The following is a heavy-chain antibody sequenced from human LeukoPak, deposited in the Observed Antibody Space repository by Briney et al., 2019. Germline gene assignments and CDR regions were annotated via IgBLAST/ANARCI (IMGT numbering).Heavy chain of an antibody. CDR3: AIGSSYMDV. J-gene: IGHJ6*03. V-gene: IGHV4-59*01. CDR2: VYYSGST. Sequence: SGTLSLTCTVSGVPLSSYYRNGLRQPPGKGLEWIAYVYYSGSTNCNPSLKSRVTISVDTSKNQFSLKLSSVTASDTALYYCAIGSSYMDVWGKGSTVTVSS. CDR1: GVPLSSYY.